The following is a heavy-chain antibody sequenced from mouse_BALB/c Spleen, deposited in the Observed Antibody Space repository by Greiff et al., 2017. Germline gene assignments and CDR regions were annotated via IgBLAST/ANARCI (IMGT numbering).Heavy chain of an antibody. CDR3: AREGIRRGFAY. V-gene: IGHV5-6*01. J-gene: IGHJ3*01. Sequence: EVQLVESGGDLVKPGGSLKLSCAASGFTFSSYGMSWVRQTPDKRLEWVATISSGGSYTYYPDSVKGRFTISRDNAKNTLYLQMSSLKSEDTAMYYCAREGIRRGFAYWGQGTLVTVSA. D-gene: IGHD2-12*01. CDR1: GFTFSSYG. CDR2: ISSGGSYT.